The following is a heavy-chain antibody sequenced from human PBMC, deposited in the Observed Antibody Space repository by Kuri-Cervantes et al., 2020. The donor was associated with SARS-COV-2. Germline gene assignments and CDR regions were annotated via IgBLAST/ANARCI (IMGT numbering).Heavy chain of an antibody. D-gene: IGHD2-2*01. Sequence: GGSLRLSCAASGFNFSRTDMHWVRQAPGKGLEWVSAISGSGGSTYYADSVKGRFTISRDNSKNTLYLQMNSLRAEDTAVYYCAKDQDLVVVPPAMFGMDVWGQGTTVTVSS. CDR2: ISGSGGST. CDR1: GFNFSRTD. V-gene: IGHV3-23*01. CDR3: AKDQDLVVVPPAMFGMDV. J-gene: IGHJ6*02.